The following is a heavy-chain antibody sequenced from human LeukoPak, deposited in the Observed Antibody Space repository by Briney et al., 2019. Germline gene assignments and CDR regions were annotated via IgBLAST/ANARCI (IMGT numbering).Heavy chain of an antibody. CDR1: GGSISSGSYY. CDR2: IYTSGST. CDR3: ARKAATQYYYYGMDV. J-gene: IGHJ6*02. Sequence: SETLSLTCTVSGGSISSGSYYWSWIRQPAGKGLEWIGRIYTSGSTNYNPSLKSRVTISVDTSKNQFSLKLSSVTAADTAVYYCARKAATQYYYYGMDVWSQGTTVTVSS. V-gene: IGHV4-61*02. D-gene: IGHD6-13*01.